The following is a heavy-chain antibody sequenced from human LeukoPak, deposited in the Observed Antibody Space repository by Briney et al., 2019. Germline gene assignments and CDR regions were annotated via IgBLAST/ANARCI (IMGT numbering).Heavy chain of an antibody. D-gene: IGHD3-22*01. Sequence: GSLRLSCAASGFTFSSYAMSWIRQPPGKGLEWIGEINHSGSTNYNPSLKSRVTISVDTSKNQFSLKLSSVTAADTAVYYCARDSTYYYDIGSFDIWGQGTMVTVSS. J-gene: IGHJ3*02. V-gene: IGHV4-34*01. CDR2: INHSGST. CDR1: GFTFSSYA. CDR3: ARDSTYYYDIGSFDI.